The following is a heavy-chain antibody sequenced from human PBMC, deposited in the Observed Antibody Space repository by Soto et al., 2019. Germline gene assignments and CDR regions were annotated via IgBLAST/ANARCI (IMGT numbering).Heavy chain of an antibody. CDR1: GGSISSGDDY. J-gene: IGHJ6*02. CDR3: GKTAVAGTLLYYYYGMDV. D-gene: IGHD6-19*01. CDR2: IHYSGST. Sequence: QVQLQESGPGLVKPSQTLSLTCTVSGGSISSGDDYWSWIRQPPGKGLEWIGYIHYSGSTYYNPSLKSRVTISLDTSKNQFSLKMSSVTAADTAVYYCGKTAVAGTLLYYYYGMDVWGQGTTVTVSS. V-gene: IGHV4-30-4*01.